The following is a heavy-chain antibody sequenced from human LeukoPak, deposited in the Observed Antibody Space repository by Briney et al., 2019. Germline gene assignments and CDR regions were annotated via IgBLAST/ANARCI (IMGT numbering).Heavy chain of an antibody. CDR2: IYYSGST. CDR3: ARTSYSSSWYAFDY. J-gene: IGHJ4*02. Sequence: SQTLSLNCTVSGGSISSGGYYWSWIRQHPGKGLEWIGYIYYSGSTYYNPSLKSRVTISVDTSKNQFSLKLSSVTAADTAVYYCARTSYSSSWYAFDYWGQGTLVTVSS. CDR1: GGSISSGGYY. V-gene: IGHV4-31*03. D-gene: IGHD6-13*01.